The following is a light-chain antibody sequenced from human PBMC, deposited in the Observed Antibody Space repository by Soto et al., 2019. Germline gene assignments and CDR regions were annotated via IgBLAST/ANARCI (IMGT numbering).Light chain of an antibody. J-gene: IGKJ4*02. CDR3: QQYIA. CDR2: DAS. V-gene: IGKV1-5*01. CDR1: RSISYW. Sequence: SHMPPSPSTLSASVGDRVTMAXRPRRSISYWFAWYQQKPGXXPKPXIYDASSWDSGGPSRFSANGSGTDCTLSISALAPDDFATYYCQQYIAFGGGTKVEI.